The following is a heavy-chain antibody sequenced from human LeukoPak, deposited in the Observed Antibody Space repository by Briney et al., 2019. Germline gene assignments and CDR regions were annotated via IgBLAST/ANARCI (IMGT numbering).Heavy chain of an antibody. V-gene: IGHV3-21*01. CDR1: GFTFSSHT. CDR3: ARGFRAFDF. Sequence: GGSLRLSCAASGFTFSSHTMNWVRQAPGKGLEWVSSISSTSTSIYHADSVKGRFTISRDNTKNSLYLQMDSLRAEDTAVYYCARGFRAFDFWAQGTMATVSS. J-gene: IGHJ3*01. CDR2: ISSTSTSI.